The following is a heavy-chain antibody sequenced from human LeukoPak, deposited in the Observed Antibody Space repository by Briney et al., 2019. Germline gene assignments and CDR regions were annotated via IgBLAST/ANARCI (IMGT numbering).Heavy chain of an antibody. CDR3: ARVAAAGKGFDH. D-gene: IGHD6-13*01. CDR1: GFTFSSYC. V-gene: IGHV3-23*01. J-gene: IGHJ4*02. Sequence: GGSLRLSCAASGFTFSSYCMSWVRQAPGKGLEWVSAISGSGGSTYYADSVKGRFTISRENAKNSLYLQMNSLRAGDTAVYYCARVAAAGKGFDHWGQGTLVTVSS. CDR2: ISGSGGST.